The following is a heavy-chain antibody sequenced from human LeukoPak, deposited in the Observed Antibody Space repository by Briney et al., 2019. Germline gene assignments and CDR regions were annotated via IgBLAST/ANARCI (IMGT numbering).Heavy chain of an antibody. V-gene: IGHV3-30*18. J-gene: IGHJ4*02. CDR1: GLTFRNYG. CDR2: ITDDGSDK. CDR3: AKDLKKWELSFDS. Sequence: KSRRLSCAASGLTFRNYGMDWVRQAPGKGLEWVAVITDDGSDKYYAESVKGRFTISRDNSKNTVYLQMNNLRLEDTALYYCAKDLKKWELSFDSWGQGTLHPLL. D-gene: IGHD1-26*01.